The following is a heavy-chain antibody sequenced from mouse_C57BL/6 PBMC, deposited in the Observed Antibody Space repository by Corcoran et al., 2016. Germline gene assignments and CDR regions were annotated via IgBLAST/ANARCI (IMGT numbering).Heavy chain of an antibody. CDR2: INTYSGVP. CDR3: ARRGYEYGGYYAMDY. D-gene: IGHD2-4*01. CDR1: GYTFTTYG. V-gene: IGHV9-3*01. J-gene: IGHJ4*01. Sequence: QIQLVQSGPELKKPGETVKISCTASGYTFTTYGLRWVKQAPGKGLKWMGWINTYSGVPTYADDFKGRFAFSLEHSASTAYLQINNLKNEDTATYLGARRGYEYGGYYAMDYWGQGTSVTVSS.